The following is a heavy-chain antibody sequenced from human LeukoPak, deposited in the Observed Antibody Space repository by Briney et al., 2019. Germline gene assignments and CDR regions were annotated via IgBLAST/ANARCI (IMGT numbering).Heavy chain of an antibody. CDR3: AKDASGYEFDY. CDR2: IRDDGSNK. V-gene: IGHV3-30*02. J-gene: IGHJ4*02. CDR1: GFTFSRYG. Sequence: GGSLRLSCAASGFTFSRYGMHWVRQAPAKGLEWVAFIRDDGSNKYYADSVKGRFIIYRDNSKNTLYVQMNSLRAEDTAVYYCAKDASGYEFDYWGQGTLVTVSS. D-gene: IGHD5-12*01.